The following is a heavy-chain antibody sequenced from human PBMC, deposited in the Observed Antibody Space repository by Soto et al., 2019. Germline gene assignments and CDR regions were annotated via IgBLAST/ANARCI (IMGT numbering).Heavy chain of an antibody. CDR2: ISWNSGSI. D-gene: IGHD2-15*01. CDR1: GFTFDDYA. CDR3: AKDSGKGYCSGGSCYVGWFDP. Sequence: EVQLVESGGGLVQPGRSLRLSCAASGFTFDDYAMHWVRQAPGKGLEWVSGISWNSGSIGYADSVKGRFTISRDNAKNSLYLQMNRLRAEDTALYYFAKDSGKGYCSGGSCYVGWFDPWGQGTLVTVSS. J-gene: IGHJ5*02. V-gene: IGHV3-9*01.